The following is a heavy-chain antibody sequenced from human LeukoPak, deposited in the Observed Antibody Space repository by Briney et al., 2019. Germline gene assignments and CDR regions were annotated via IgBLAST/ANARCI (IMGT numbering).Heavy chain of an antibody. V-gene: IGHV4-34*01. J-gene: IGHJ4*02. CDR1: GGSFSGYY. CDR3: ARILSGSSSSR. D-gene: IGHD6-6*01. CDR2: INHSGST. Sequence: SETLSLTCAVYGGSFSGYYWSWIRQPPGKGLEWIGEINHSGSTSYNPSLKSRVTISVDTSKNQFSLKLSSVTAADTAVYYCARILSGSSSSRWGQGTLVTVSS.